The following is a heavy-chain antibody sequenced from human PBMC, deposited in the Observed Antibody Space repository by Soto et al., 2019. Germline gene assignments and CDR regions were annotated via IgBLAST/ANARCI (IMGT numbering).Heavy chain of an antibody. Sequence: QVLLQQWGAGLVKPSETLSLTCAVYGGSFSGYYWSWIRQPPGKGLEWIGEINHCGSTNYNPSLKSRVTISVDTSKNQFSLKLSSVTAADTAVYYCARDRRGMISSGYYSLDYWGQGTLVTVSS. CDR3: ARDRRGMISSGYYSLDY. CDR2: INHCGST. D-gene: IGHD3-22*01. V-gene: IGHV4-34*01. CDR1: GGSFSGYY. J-gene: IGHJ4*02.